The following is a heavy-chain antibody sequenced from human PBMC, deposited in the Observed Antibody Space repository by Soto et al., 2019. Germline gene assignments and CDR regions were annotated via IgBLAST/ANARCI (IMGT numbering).Heavy chain of an antibody. Sequence: ASVKVSCKASGFTFTSYGMSWVRQAPGQGLEWMAWISIYNDNTKYAQKFQGRITMTTDTSTSTAYMELRSLRSDDTAVYYCARETYYFGSGTYDDGMDVWGQGTTVTVSS. CDR2: ISIYNDNT. J-gene: IGHJ6*02. D-gene: IGHD3-10*01. CDR3: ARETYYFGSGTYDDGMDV. V-gene: IGHV1-18*04. CDR1: GFTFTSYG.